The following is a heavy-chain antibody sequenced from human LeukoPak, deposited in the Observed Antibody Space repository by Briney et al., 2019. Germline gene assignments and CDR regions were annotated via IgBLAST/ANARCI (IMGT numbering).Heavy chain of an antibody. CDR2: IRYDGSNK. J-gene: IGHJ4*02. CDR1: GFTFSSYS. CDR3: ARHLLWFVELSGGFDY. Sequence: GGSLRLSCAASGFTFSSYSMNWVRQAPGKGLEWVAFIRYDGSNKYYADSVKGRFTISRDNSRNTLYLQMNSLRAEDTAVYYCARHLLWFVELSGGFDYWGQGTLVTVSS. V-gene: IGHV3-33*08. D-gene: IGHD3-10*01.